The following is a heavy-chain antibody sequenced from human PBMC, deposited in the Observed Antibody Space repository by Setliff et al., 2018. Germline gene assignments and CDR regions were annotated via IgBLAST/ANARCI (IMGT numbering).Heavy chain of an antibody. CDR2: VYYSGST. D-gene: IGHD3-3*01. J-gene: IGHJ6*03. Sequence: SETLSLTCAVSDFSVSSNYYWGWIRQPPGKGLEWIANVYYSGSTYYSPSLKSRVTMSVDTSKNQFSLNLYSVTAEDTAVYYRARMSGFQYIDVWDKGTTVTSP. V-gene: IGHV4-38-2*01. CDR1: DFSVSSNYY. CDR3: ARMSGFQYIDV.